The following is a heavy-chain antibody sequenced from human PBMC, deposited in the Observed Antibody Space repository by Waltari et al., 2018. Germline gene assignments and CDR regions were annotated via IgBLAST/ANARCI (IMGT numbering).Heavy chain of an antibody. Sequence: QVQLQESGPGLVKPSETLSLTCNVSGGSISSYYWRWILQPAGKGLEWIGRIYTSGSTNYNPSLKSRVTMSVDTSKNQFSLKLSSVTAADTAVYYCARDRGDYDYLYYFDYWGQGTLVTVSS. V-gene: IGHV4-4*07. CDR3: ARDRGDYDYLYYFDY. D-gene: IGHD3-3*01. J-gene: IGHJ4*02. CDR2: IYTSGST. CDR1: GGSISSYY.